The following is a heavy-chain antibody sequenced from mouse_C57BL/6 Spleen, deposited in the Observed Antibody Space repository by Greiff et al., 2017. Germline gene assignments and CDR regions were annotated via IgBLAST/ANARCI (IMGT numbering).Heavy chain of an antibody. CDR2: INPSNGGT. D-gene: IGHD2-2*01. Sequence: VQLQQSGTELVKPGASVKLSCKASGYTFTSYWMHWVKQRPGQGLEWIGNINPSNGGTNYTETFKSKATLTVAKSSNTAYMQRSSLTSEDSAVYYCARRDGYADAMDYWGQGTSVTVSS. CDR1: GYTFTSYW. CDR3: ARRDGYADAMDY. V-gene: IGHV1-53*01. J-gene: IGHJ4*01.